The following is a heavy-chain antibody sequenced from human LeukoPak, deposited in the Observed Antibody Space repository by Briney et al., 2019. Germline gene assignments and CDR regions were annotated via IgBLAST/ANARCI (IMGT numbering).Heavy chain of an antibody. D-gene: IGHD3-22*01. CDR3: ASGPSSGYHYTLGS. J-gene: IGHJ5*02. V-gene: IGHV3-74*01. CDR1: GSTFSSYW. Sequence: GGSLRLSCAASGSTFSSYWMHWVRQAPGKGLVWVSRINSDGSSTTYADSVKGRFTISRDNAKNTLYLQMNSLRAEDTAVYYCASGPSSGYHYTLGSWGQGTLVTVSS. CDR2: INSDGSST.